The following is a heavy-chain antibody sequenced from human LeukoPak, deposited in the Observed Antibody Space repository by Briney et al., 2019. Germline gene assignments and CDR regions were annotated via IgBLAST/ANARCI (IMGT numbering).Heavy chain of an antibody. V-gene: IGHV4-31*01. D-gene: IGHD3-9*01. Sequence: PSQTLSLTCTVSGGSISSGGYYWSWIRQHPGKGLEGVGYIYYSGSNYYNPCLKSPVTLLVETSKNQFSLKLSSVTAEDTAVYYCARSHYDILTGWYYFDYWGQGTLVTVSS. CDR1: GGSISSGGYY. CDR2: IYYSGSN. CDR3: ARSHYDILTGWYYFDY. J-gene: IGHJ4*02.